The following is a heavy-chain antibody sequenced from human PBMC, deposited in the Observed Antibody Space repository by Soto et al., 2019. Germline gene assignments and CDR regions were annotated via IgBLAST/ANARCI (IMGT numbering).Heavy chain of an antibody. CDR2: ISAYNGNT. D-gene: IGHD3-22*01. V-gene: IGHV1-18*04. J-gene: IGHJ6*02. CDR1: GYTFTSYG. Sequence: EASVKVSCKASGYTFTSYGISWVRQAPGQGLEWMGWISAYNGNTNYAQKLQGRVTMTTDTSTSTAYMELRSLRSDDTAVYYCARGSSSGYYYYYYGMDVWGQGTTVTVSS. CDR3: ARGSSSGYYYYYYGMDV.